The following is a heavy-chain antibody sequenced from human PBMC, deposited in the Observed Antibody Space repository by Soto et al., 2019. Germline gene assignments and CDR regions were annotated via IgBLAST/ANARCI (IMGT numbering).Heavy chain of an antibody. V-gene: IGHV3-48*01. CDR1: GFTFSSYS. Sequence: QPGGSLRLSCAASGFTFSSYSMNWVRQAPGKGLEWVSYISSSSSTIYYADSVKGRFTISRDNAKNSLYLQMNSLRAEDTAVYYYARDKPNYDVFYYYYYYMDVWGKGTTVTVSS. D-gene: IGHD4-4*01. CDR2: ISSSSSTI. J-gene: IGHJ6*03. CDR3: ARDKPNYDVFYYYYYYMDV.